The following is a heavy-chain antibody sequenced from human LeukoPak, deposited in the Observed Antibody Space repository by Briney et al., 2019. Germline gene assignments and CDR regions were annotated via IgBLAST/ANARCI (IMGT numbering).Heavy chain of an antibody. Sequence: ASETVSCKASGYTFSTYYMHWVRQAPGQGLEWMGVIDPSGGSTNYARKFQGRVTMTSDTSTSTVFMELSSLRSEDTAVYYCARGFCSGGSCYSYDYWGQGTLVTLST. CDR2: IDPSGGST. CDR1: GYTFSTYY. J-gene: IGHJ4*02. V-gene: IGHV1-46*01. D-gene: IGHD2-15*01. CDR3: ARGFCSGGSCYSYDY.